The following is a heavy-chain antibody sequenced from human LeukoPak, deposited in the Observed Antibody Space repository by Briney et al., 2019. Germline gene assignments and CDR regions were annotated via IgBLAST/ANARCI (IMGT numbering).Heavy chain of an antibody. D-gene: IGHD6-13*01. Sequence: SVKVSCKASGGTFSSYAISWVRQAPGQGLEWMGRIIPILGIANYAQKFQGRVTITADKSTSTAYMELSSLRSEDTAVYYCASLTIAAAGTDYWGQGTLVTVSS. CDR2: IIPILGIA. CDR1: GGTFSSYA. CDR3: ASLTIAAAGTDY. J-gene: IGHJ4*02. V-gene: IGHV1-69*04.